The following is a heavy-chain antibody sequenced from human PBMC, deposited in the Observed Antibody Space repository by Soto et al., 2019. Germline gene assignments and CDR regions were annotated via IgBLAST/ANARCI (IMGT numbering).Heavy chain of an antibody. Sequence: PGGSLRLSCAASGFTFSSYSMNWVRQAPGKGLEWVSSISSSSSYIYYADSVKGRFTISRDNAKNSLYLQMNSLRAEDTAVYYCARAHHDIVVVGAFRNAFDIWGQGTMVTVSS. V-gene: IGHV3-21*01. CDR2: ISSSSSYI. D-gene: IGHD2-15*01. CDR3: ARAHHDIVVVGAFRNAFDI. J-gene: IGHJ3*02. CDR1: GFTFSSYS.